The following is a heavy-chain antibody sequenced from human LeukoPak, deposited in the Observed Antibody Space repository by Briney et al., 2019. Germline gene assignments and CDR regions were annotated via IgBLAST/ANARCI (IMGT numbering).Heavy chain of an antibody. CDR1: GGSISSSNW. Sequence: SGTLSLTCAVSGGSISSSNWWSWVRQPPGEGLEWIGEIYHSGSTNYNPSLKSRVTISVDKSKNQFSLKLSSVTAADTAVYYRARATIFGVVIIFGSDWGQGTLVTVSS. CDR2: IYHSGST. J-gene: IGHJ4*02. CDR3: ARATIFGVVIIFGSD. D-gene: IGHD3-3*01. V-gene: IGHV4-4*02.